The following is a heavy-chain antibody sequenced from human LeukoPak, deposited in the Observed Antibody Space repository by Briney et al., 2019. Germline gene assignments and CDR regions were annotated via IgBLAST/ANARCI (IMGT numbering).Heavy chain of an antibody. CDR2: INPNSGGT. CDR1: GYTFTGYY. V-gene: IGHV1-2*04. CDR3: ARDHGSSSWYVGPAYNWFDP. Sequence: GASVKVSCKASGYTFTGYYMHWVRQAPGQGLEWMGWINPNSGGTNYAQKFQGWVTTTRDTSISTAYMELSRLRSDDTAVYYCARDHGSSSWYVGPAYNWFDPWGQGTLVTVSS. J-gene: IGHJ5*02. D-gene: IGHD6-13*01.